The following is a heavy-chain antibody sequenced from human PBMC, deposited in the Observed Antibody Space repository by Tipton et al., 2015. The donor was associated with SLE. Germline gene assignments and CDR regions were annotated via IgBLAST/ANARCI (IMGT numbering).Heavy chain of an antibody. V-gene: IGHV4-4*07. CDR3: VRLELPATKADY. Sequence: TLSLTCTVSGASVSSHYWTWIRQPAGTGLEWIGRIFTIGTTSYNPSLKSRVTISLDTSKNQFSLKLSSVTAADTAVYYCVRLELPATKADYWGPGTLVTVSS. D-gene: IGHD5-24*01. CDR1: GASVSSHY. J-gene: IGHJ4*02. CDR2: IFTIGTT.